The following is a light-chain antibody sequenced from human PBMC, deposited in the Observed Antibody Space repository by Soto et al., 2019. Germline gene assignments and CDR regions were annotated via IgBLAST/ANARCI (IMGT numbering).Light chain of an antibody. V-gene: IGKV3-11*01. CDR1: QNVSSY. J-gene: IGKJ1*01. Sequence: TLSLSPGERATLSCRASQNVSSYLAWYQQKPGQAPRLPIYDASNRATGIPARFSGSGSGTDFTLTISSLEPEDFAVYYCQQRSSWWTFGQGVKVDIK. CDR3: QQRSSWWT. CDR2: DAS.